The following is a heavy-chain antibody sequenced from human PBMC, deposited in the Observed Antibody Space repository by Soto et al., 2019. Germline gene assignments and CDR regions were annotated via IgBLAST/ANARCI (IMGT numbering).Heavy chain of an antibody. V-gene: IGHV1-8*01. CDR1: GYTFTSYD. D-gene: IGHD6-13*01. Sequence: QVQLVQSGAEVKKPGASVKVSCKASGYTFTSYDINWVRQATGQGLEWMGWMNPNSGNTGYAQKFQGSVTMTRNTSLSTAYMELSSLRSEDTAVYYCARGIRAAAGRAYWGQGTLVTVSS. J-gene: IGHJ4*02. CDR3: ARGIRAAAGRAY. CDR2: MNPNSGNT.